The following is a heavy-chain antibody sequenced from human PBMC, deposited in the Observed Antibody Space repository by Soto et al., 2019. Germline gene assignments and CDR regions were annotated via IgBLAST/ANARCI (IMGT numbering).Heavy chain of an antibody. J-gene: IGHJ4*02. CDR3: AKDRLGGNFDY. V-gene: IGHV3-23*01. CDR1: GCTFNNYA. CDR2: ISGTGGST. Sequence: PGGSLRLSCASSGCTFNNYAMNWVRQAPGKGLEWVATISGTGGSTYYADSVKGRFTISRDNSKNTLYLQMNSLRVEDTAVYYCAKDRLGGNFDYWGQGTQVTVSS.